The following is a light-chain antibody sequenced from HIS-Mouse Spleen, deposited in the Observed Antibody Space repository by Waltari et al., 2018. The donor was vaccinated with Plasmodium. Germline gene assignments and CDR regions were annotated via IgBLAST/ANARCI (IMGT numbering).Light chain of an antibody. CDR1: QGIRNH. J-gene: IGKJ4*01. Sequence: AIQMTQSPSSLSASVGDRVTITCPASQGIRNHLSWYQQKPGKAPKLLISDASTLQSGVPSRFSGSGSGTDFTFTISSLQPEDIATYYCLQDDNFPHTFGEGTKVEIK. V-gene: IGKV1-6*01. CDR2: DAS. CDR3: LQDDNFPHT.